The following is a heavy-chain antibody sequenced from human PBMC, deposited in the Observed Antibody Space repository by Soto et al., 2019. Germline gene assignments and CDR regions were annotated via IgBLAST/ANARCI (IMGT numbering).Heavy chain of an antibody. V-gene: IGHV4-61*08. D-gene: IGHD3-9*01. CDR2: IYYTGST. CDR1: GGSISSGGYY. CDR3: ARTVLGPDLLADSFVDYYYYMDV. J-gene: IGHJ6*03. Sequence: SETLSLTCTFSGGSISSGGYYLSWIRQHPGKGLEWIGYIYYTGSTSYNPSLKRRVTFSADSSRGQFSLRLNSVTAADTAVYYCARTVLGPDLLADSFVDYYYYMDVWGQGTTVTVSS.